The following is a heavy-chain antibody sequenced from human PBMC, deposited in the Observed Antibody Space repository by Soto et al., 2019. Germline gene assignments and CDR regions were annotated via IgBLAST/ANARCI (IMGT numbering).Heavy chain of an antibody. Sequence: EVQLLESGGGLVQPGGSLRLSCAASGFTFSSYAMNWVRQAPGKGLECVSVISGSGGSTYYADSVKGRVTMSRDNSKNTLYLQMNSLRAEDTAVYYCARRSSGWYFDYWGQGTLVTVSS. CDR2: ISGSGGST. D-gene: IGHD6-19*01. J-gene: IGHJ4*02. CDR1: GFTFSSYA. CDR3: ARRSSGWYFDY. V-gene: IGHV3-23*01.